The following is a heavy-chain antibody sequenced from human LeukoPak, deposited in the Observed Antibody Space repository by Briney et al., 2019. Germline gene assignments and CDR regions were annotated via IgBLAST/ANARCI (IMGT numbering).Heavy chain of an antibody. CDR1: GFTLTGYY. CDR3: VREGNELLSKNFDY. V-gene: IGHV1-2*02. J-gene: IGHJ4*02. D-gene: IGHD2-21*02. CDR2: INPHSGGT. Sequence: GASVKVSCKASGFTLTGYYIHWVRQAPGQGLEWMGYINPHSGGTSSPQKFQGRVTMTTDTSISAAYMELSSLIPDDTAMYYCVREGNELLSKNFDYWGQETLVTVSS.